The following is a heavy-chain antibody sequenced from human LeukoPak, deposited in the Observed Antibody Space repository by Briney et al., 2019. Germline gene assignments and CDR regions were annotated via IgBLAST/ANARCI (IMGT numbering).Heavy chain of an antibody. V-gene: IGHV4-59*01. Sequence: SETLSLTCTDSGGSISSYYWSWIRQPPGKGLEWIGYIYYSGSTNCNPSLKSRVTISVDTSKNQFSLKLSSVTAADTAVYYCAKVQGKSRFDPWGQGTLVTVSS. CDR2: IYYSGST. CDR3: AKVQGKSRFDP. J-gene: IGHJ5*02. CDR1: GGSISSYY.